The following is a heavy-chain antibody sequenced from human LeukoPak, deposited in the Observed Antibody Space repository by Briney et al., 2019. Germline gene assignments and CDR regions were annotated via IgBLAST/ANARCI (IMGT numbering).Heavy chain of an antibody. CDR2: TYYRSKWYN. CDR3: AKTAVPYSSSPGGYYCYYMDV. V-gene: IGHV6-1*01. J-gene: IGHJ6*03. CDR1: GDSVSSNSAA. Sequence: SQTLSLTCAISGDSVSSNSAAWNWLRQSPSRGLEWLGSTYYRSKWYNDYAVSVKSPITINPDTSKNQFSLQLNSVTPEDTAVYYCAKTAVPYSSSPGGYYCYYMDVWGKGTTVTVSS. D-gene: IGHD6-6*01.